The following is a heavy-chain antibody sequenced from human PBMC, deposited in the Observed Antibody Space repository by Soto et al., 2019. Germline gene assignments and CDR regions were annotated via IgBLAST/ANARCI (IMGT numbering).Heavy chain of an antibody. V-gene: IGHV4-30-4*01. CDR2: IYYSGGT. Sequence: SETLSLAWTVSGGCISRGDCYWSWILQPPGKGLELIVYIYYSGGTYYNPSLKSRFTISVDTSKNQFSLNLSSVTAADTAVYYCARVRNFGGYELDWFDPWGQGTLVTVSS. D-gene: IGHD5-12*01. CDR1: GGCISRGDCY. CDR3: ARVRNFGGYELDWFDP. J-gene: IGHJ5*02.